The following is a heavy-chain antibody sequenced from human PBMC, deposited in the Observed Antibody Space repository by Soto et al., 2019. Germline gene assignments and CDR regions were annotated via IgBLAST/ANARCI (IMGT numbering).Heavy chain of an antibody. CDR2: IYKSATT. V-gene: IGHV4-30-4*01. CDR1: GDSISTVDYF. Sequence: ASETLSLTCSVSGDSISTVDYFWAWIRQPPGQALEYIGYIYKSATTYYNPSFESRVAISLDTSKSQFSLNVTSVTAADTDVYFCARGRYCLTGRCFPNWFDSWGQGTLVTVS. D-gene: IGHD7-27*01. J-gene: IGHJ5*01. CDR3: ARGRYCLTGRCFPNWFDS.